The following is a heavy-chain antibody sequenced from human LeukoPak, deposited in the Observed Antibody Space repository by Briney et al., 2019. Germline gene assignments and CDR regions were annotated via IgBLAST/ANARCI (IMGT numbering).Heavy chain of an antibody. CDR3: ATGYFDWLFDY. CDR1: GITLNDYA. V-gene: IGHV3-23*01. Sequence: GGSLRLSCVVSGITLNDYAMSWVRQAPGKGLEWVSGVTSSGGSTFYADSVKGRFTISRDNSKNTLYLQMNSLRAEDTAIYYCATGYFDWLFDYWGQGALVAVSS. J-gene: IGHJ4*02. CDR2: VTSSGGST. D-gene: IGHD3-9*01.